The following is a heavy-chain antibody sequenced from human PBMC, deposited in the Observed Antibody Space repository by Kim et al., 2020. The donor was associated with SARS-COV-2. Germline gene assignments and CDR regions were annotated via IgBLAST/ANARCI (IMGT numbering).Heavy chain of an antibody. Sequence: PSFQGQVTISADKSITTAYLQWSSLKASDTATYYCARRRGSSLPGTYFDYWGQGTLVTVSS. D-gene: IGHD6-13*01. CDR3: ARRRGSSLPGTYFDY. V-gene: IGHV5-51*01. J-gene: IGHJ4*02.